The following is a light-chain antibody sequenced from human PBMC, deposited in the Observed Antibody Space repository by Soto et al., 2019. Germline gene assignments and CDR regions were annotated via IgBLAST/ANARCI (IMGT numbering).Light chain of an antibody. CDR3: QQYNNWPLKT. V-gene: IGKV3-15*01. CDR2: GAS. Sequence: EIVMTQSPATLSVSPGERATLSCRASQSVSSNLAWYQQKPGQAPRLLIYGASTRATGIPARFSGSGSGTEFPLTISSLQSEDFAVYYCQQYNNWPLKTFGQGTKLEIK. J-gene: IGKJ2*01. CDR1: QSVSSN.